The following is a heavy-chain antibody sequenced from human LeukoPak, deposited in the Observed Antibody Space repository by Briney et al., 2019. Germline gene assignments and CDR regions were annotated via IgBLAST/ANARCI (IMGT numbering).Heavy chain of an antibody. Sequence: PGGSLRLSCAASGFTFSTYSMNWVRQAPGKGLEWVSSISSSSSYIYYADSVKGRFTISRDNAKNSLYLQMNSLRAEDTAVYYCATDRNYYGSGSPNYGMDVWGQGTTVTVSS. V-gene: IGHV3-21*01. J-gene: IGHJ6*02. CDR3: ATDRNYYGSGSPNYGMDV. CDR1: GFTFSTYS. CDR2: ISSSSSYI. D-gene: IGHD3-10*01.